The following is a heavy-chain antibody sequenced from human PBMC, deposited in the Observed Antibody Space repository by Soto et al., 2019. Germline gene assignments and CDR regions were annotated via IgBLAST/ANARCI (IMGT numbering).Heavy chain of an antibody. CDR2: IIPILGIA. J-gene: IGHJ4*02. Sequence: QVQLVQSGAEVKKPGSSVKVSCKASGGTFSSYTISWVRQAPGQGLEWMGRIIPILGIANYAQNFQGRVTMXXDXPXXTAYMELSSLRSEDTAVYYCARDRRDGYNSPPTGYWGQGTLVTVSS. D-gene: IGHD5-12*01. CDR1: GGTFSSYT. V-gene: IGHV1-69*08. CDR3: ARDRRDGYNSPPTGY.